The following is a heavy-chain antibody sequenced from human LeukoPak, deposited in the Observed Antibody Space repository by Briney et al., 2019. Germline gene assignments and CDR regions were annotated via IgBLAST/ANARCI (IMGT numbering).Heavy chain of an antibody. CDR1: GGSISSYY. V-gene: IGHV4-59*01. CDR3: ARVRITIFGVVDAFDI. Sequence: SETLSLTCTVSGGSISSYYWSWIRQPPGKGLEWIGYIYYSGSTNYNPSLKSRVTISVDTSKNQFSLKLSSVTAADTAVYYCARVRITIFGVVDAFDIWGQGTMVTVSS. CDR2: IYYSGST. J-gene: IGHJ3*02. D-gene: IGHD3-3*01.